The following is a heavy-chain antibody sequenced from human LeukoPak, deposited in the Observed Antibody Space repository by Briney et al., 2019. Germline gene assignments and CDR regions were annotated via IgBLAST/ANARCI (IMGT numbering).Heavy chain of an antibody. V-gene: IGHV1-18*01. CDR2: ISTYKDDT. CDR1: GYSFTNYG. Sequence: GASVKVSCKASGYSFTNYGISWVRQAPGQGLEWMGWISTYKDDTNYAQKIQGRVIMTKDTSTSTVYMELRSLRHDDTAVYYCARDWPHLARRDCFDYWGQGTLVTVSS. J-gene: IGHJ4*02. D-gene: IGHD1-1*01. CDR3: ARDWPHLARRDCFDY.